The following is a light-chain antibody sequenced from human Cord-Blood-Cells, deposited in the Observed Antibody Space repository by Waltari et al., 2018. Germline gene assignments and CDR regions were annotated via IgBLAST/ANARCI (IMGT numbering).Light chain of an antibody. J-gene: IGKJ1*01. V-gene: IGKV1-39*01. CDR1: QSISSY. CDR3: RQSYSTPCT. CDR2: AAS. Sequence: IQMTQSPPSLSASVGNRVTITCRASQSISSYLNWYQQKPGKAPQLLLYAASSLQSGVPSRCSSSGSGTNFTPTISSLQADDFATDYYRQSYSTPCTFGQGTRVEIK.